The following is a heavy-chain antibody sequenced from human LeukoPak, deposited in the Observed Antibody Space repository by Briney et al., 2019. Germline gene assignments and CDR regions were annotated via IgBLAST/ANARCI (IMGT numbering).Heavy chain of an antibody. CDR2: FDPEDAET. V-gene: IGHV1-24*01. J-gene: IGHJ5*02. Sequence: ASVKVSCKVSGYSLTELSMHWVRQTPGKGLEWMGGFDPEDAETIYAQKFHGRVTMTEDTSTDTAYMELSSLRSEDTAVYYCAPLQGLRFVNWFDPWGQGTLVTVSS. CDR1: GYSLTELS. CDR3: APLQGLRFVNWFDP. D-gene: IGHD5-12*01.